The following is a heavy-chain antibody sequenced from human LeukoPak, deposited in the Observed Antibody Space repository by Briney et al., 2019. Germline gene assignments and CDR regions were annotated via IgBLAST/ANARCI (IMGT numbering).Heavy chain of an antibody. D-gene: IGHD4-17*01. Sequence: GGSLRLSCAASGFTFSSYWMSWVRQAPGKGLEWVPVIYSGGGTNYADSVKGRFTISRDNSKNTLYLQMNSLRAEDTAVYYCAKVGFSYTVTDKYYYYYMDVWGKGTTVTISS. CDR2: IYSGGGT. CDR3: AKVGFSYTVTDKYYYYYMDV. J-gene: IGHJ6*03. CDR1: GFTFSSYW. V-gene: IGHV3-66*02.